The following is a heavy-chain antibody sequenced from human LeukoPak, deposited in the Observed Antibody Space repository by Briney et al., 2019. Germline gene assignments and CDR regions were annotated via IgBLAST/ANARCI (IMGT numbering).Heavy chain of an antibody. CDR1: GYTFTGYY. CDR2: INPNSGGT. Sequence: ASVKVSCKASGYTFTGYYMHWVRQAPGQGLEWMGRINPNSGGTNYAQKFQGRVTMTRDTSISTAYMELSSLRSEDTAVYYCARGGKDTMIEDADWGIDYWGQGTLVTVSS. D-gene: IGHD3-22*01. V-gene: IGHV1-2*06. CDR3: ARGGKDTMIEDADWGIDY. J-gene: IGHJ4*02.